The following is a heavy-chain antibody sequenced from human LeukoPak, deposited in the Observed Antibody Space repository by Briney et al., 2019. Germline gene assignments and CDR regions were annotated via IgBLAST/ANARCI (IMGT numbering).Heavy chain of an antibody. V-gene: IGHV3-74*01. CDR3: ARDPSGWHSMDY. CDR1: EFSFSSYW. Sequence: PGGSLRLSCAASEFSFSSYWMHWVRQAPGEGLGWVSRISPDGSSASYADSVRGRFTISRDNAKNTLYLQMKSLRAEEKAVYYCARDPSGWHSMDYWGQGNLVTVSS. D-gene: IGHD6-19*01. CDR2: ISPDGSSA. J-gene: IGHJ4*02.